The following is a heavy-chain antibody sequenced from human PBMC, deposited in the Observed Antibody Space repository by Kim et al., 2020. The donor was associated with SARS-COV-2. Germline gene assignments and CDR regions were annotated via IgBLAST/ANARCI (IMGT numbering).Heavy chain of an antibody. Sequence: SETLSLTCTVSGGSISSGGYYWSWIRQHPGKGLEWIGYIYYSGSTYYNPSLESRVTISVDTSKNQFSLKLSSVTAADTAVYYCARLTYGSGSYYFQFDYWGQGTLVTVSS. CDR1: GGSISSGGYY. J-gene: IGHJ4*02. D-gene: IGHD3-10*01. CDR3: ARLTYGSGSYYFQFDY. CDR2: IYYSGST. V-gene: IGHV4-31*03.